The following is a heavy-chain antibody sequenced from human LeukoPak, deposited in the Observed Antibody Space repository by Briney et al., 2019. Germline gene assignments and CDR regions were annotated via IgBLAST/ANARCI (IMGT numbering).Heavy chain of an antibody. D-gene: IGHD5/OR15-5a*01. Sequence: SETLSLTCTVSGGSISSGSYYWSWIRQPAGKGLEWIGRIYTSGSTNYNPSLKSRVTISVDTSKNQFSLKLSSVTAADTAVYYCARDSRGLPYYFDYWGQGTLVTVSS. CDR2: IYTSGST. CDR3: ARDSRGLPYYFDY. J-gene: IGHJ4*02. V-gene: IGHV4-61*02. CDR1: GGSISSGSYY.